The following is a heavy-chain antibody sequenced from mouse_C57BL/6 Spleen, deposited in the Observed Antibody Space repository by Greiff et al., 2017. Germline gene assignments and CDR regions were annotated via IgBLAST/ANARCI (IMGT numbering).Heavy chain of an antibody. Sequence: VQLQQSGPELVKPGASVKISCKASGYAFSSSWMNWVKQRPGKGLEWIGRIYPGDGDTNYNGKFKGKATLTADKSSSTAYMQLSSLTSEDSAVYFCAREYGSREPYAMDYWGQGTSVTVSS. J-gene: IGHJ4*01. CDR3: AREYGSREPYAMDY. V-gene: IGHV1-82*01. CDR2: IYPGDGDT. CDR1: GYAFSSSW. D-gene: IGHD1-1*01.